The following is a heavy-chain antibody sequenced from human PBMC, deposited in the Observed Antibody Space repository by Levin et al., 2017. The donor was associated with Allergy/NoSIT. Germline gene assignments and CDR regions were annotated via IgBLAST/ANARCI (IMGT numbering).Heavy chain of an antibody. J-gene: IGHJ4*02. CDR3: AKDDRTGWFYFDY. CDR2: ITGVGGST. CDR1: GFTLRSYA. D-gene: IGHD6-19*01. Sequence: LSLTCAASGFTLRSYALSWVRQAPGKGLEWVSAITGVGGSTYYADSVKGRFTISRDNSKNTLYLQMNSLRAEDTAVYYCAKDDRTGWFYFDYWGQGTLVTVSS. V-gene: IGHV3-23*01.